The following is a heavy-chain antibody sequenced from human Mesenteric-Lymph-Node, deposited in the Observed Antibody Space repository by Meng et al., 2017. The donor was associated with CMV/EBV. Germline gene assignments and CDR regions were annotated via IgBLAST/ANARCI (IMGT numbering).Heavy chain of an antibody. J-gene: IGHJ4*02. V-gene: IGHV4-34*01. D-gene: IGHD3-9*01. CDR3: ARGSSYDILTGYLDY. CDR2: INHSGST. Sequence: GQLHRWGAGMLKPSGTLSLTCAVYGGSFSGYYWNWIRQSPEKGLEWIGEINHSGSTTYNPSFTSRIIISVDTSTNQISLNMSSVTAADTAVYYCARGSSYDILTGYLDYWGQGALVTVSS. CDR1: GGSFSGYY.